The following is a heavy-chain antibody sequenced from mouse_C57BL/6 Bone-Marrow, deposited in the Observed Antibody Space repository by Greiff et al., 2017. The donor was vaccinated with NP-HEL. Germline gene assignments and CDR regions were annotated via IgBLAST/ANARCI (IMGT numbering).Heavy chain of an antibody. D-gene: IGHD2-4*01. CDR2: ISSGGSYT. CDR3: ASPYDYDVAWFAY. CDR1: GFTFSSYG. J-gene: IGHJ3*01. Sequence: EVHLVESGGDLVKPGGSLKLSCAASGFTFSSYGMSWVRQTPDKRLEWVGTISSGGSYTYYPASVKGRFTISRDNAKNTLYLQLSSLKSEDTAMYYCASPYDYDVAWFAYWGQGTLVTVSA. V-gene: IGHV5-6*01.